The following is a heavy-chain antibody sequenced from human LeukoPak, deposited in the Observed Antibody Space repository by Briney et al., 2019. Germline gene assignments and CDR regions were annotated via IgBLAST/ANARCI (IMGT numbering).Heavy chain of an antibody. CDR1: GFTFSNYG. CDR3: AKESGIRSYGAYFPH. J-gene: IGHJ1*01. CDR2: ISYDGSTK. D-gene: IGHD4-17*01. Sequence: PGGSLRLSCAASGFTFSNYGMQWVRQAPGEGLEWVAVISYDGSTKYYADSVKGRFTISRDDSKSTLYLQVNSLRAEDTAVYYCAKESGIRSYGAYFPHWAQGTLVTISS. V-gene: IGHV3-30*18.